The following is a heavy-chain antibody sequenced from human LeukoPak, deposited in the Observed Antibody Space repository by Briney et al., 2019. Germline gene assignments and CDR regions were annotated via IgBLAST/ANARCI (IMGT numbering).Heavy chain of an antibody. CDR2: FDPEDGET. CDR1: GYTLTELS. CDR3: ATNRIAAAGHLYYYCGMDV. Sequence: GASVKVSCKVSGYTLTELSMHWVRQAPGKGLEWMGGFDPEDGETIYAQKFQGRVTMTEDTSTDTAYMELSSLRSEDTAVYYCATNRIAAAGHLYYYCGMDVWGQGTTVTVSS. D-gene: IGHD6-13*01. V-gene: IGHV1-24*01. J-gene: IGHJ6*02.